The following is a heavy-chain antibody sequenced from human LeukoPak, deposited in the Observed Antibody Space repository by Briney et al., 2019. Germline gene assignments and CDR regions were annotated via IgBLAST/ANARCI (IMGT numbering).Heavy chain of an antibody. V-gene: IGHV4-38-2*02. J-gene: IGHJ4*02. D-gene: IGHD4-17*01. CDR2: IYHSGST. Sequence: ESSETLSLTCAVSGYSISSGYYWGWIRQPPGKGLEWIGSIYHSGSTYYNPSLKSRVTISVDTSQKQFSLNLSSVTAADTAVYYCARDIVYLTDEDYGWGQGTLVTVSS. CDR3: ARDIVYLTDEDYG. CDR1: GYSISSGYY.